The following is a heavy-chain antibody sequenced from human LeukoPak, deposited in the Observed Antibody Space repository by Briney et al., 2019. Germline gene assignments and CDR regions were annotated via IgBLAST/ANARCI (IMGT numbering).Heavy chain of an antibody. CDR2: ISWNSGSI. CDR1: GFTFDDYA. CDR3: ARAWFSSSWMIDY. Sequence: GGSLRLSCAASGFTFDDYAMHWVRQAPGKGLEWVSGISWNSGSIGYADSVKGRFTISRDNAKNSLYLQMNSLRAEDTAVYYCARAWFSSSWMIDYWGQGTLVTVSS. J-gene: IGHJ4*02. V-gene: IGHV3-9*01. D-gene: IGHD6-13*01.